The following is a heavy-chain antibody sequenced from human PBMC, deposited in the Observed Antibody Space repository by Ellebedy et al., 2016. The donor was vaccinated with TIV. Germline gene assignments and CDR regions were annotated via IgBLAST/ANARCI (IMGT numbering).Heavy chain of an antibody. CDR1: GYTFTSYY. CDR2: INPSGDST. V-gene: IGHV1-46*01. CDR3: ARDGWFGESSIGSFDY. D-gene: IGHD3-10*01. Sequence: ASVKVSCKASGYTFTSYYMHWVRQAPGQGLEWMGMINPSGDSTSYAQKFQGRVTMTRDTSTSTVYMELSSLRSEDTAVYYCARDGWFGESSIGSFDYWGQGTLVTVSS. J-gene: IGHJ4*02.